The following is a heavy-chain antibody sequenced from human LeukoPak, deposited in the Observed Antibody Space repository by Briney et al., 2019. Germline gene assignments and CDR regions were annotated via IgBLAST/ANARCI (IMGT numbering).Heavy chain of an antibody. CDR3: AVNTAGGSGSYYDF. J-gene: IGHJ4*02. Sequence: GESLKISCKGSRYNFASYWIAWVRQMPGKGLEWMGIIYPGDSDTRYSPSFQGQVTMSADKSIRTAYLQWSSLKASDTAMYYCAVNTAGGSGSYYDFWGQGSLVTVSS. CDR1: RYNFASYW. V-gene: IGHV5-51*01. CDR2: IYPGDSDT. D-gene: IGHD3-10*01.